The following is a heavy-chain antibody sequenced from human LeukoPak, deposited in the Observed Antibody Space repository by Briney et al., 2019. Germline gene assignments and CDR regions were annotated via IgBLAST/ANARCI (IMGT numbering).Heavy chain of an antibody. D-gene: IGHD3-16*01. CDR2: IVSTSSLM. J-gene: IGHJ6*03. Sequence: GGSLRLSCAASGFTFSPYSINWVRQAPGKGLEWVSSIVSTSSLMSYADSVKGRFTIFRDNAKISVYLQMNSPRAEDTAVYFCARDLRDSSMITYPYFMDVWGKGTTVTISS. V-gene: IGHV3-21*01. CDR3: ARDLRDSSMITYPYFMDV. CDR1: GFTFSPYS.